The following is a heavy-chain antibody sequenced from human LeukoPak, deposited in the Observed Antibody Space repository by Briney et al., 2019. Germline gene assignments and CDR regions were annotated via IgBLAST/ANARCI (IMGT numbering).Heavy chain of an antibody. Sequence: PSETLSLTCTVSGGSISSYYWSWIRQPPGKGLEWIGYIYYSGSTNYNPSLKSRVTISVDTSKNQFSLKLSSVTAADTAVYYCARAEIAAAGTTNLYYYYMDVWGKGTTVTVSS. D-gene: IGHD6-13*01. V-gene: IGHV4-59*01. CDR3: ARAEIAAAGTTNLYYYYMDV. CDR2: IYYSGST. CDR1: GGSISSYY. J-gene: IGHJ6*03.